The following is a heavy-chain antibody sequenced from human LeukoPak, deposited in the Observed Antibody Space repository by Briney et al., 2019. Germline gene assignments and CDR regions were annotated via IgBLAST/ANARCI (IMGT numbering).Heavy chain of an antibody. D-gene: IGHD3-3*01. Sequence: GGSLRLSCAASGFTFSSYAMSWVRQAPGKGLEWVSAISGSGGSTYYADSVKGRFTISRDNYKNTLYLQMNRLRAEATAVYSCAKNTRFLEWFYDYWGQGTLVTVSS. J-gene: IGHJ4*02. V-gene: IGHV3-23*01. CDR3: AKNTRFLEWFYDY. CDR2: ISGSGGST. CDR1: GFTFSSYA.